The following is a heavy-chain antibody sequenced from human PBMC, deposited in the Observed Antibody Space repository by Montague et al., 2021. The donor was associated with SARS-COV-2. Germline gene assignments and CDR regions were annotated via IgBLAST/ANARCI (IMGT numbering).Heavy chain of an antibody. Sequence: TLSLTCTVSGGSIRSENYYWSWIRQHPGKGLEWIGYIHYSGSTDYNPSLNSRGSISVDTSKNQFSLKLRSVTAADTAVYFCARDGTAGDWFDPWGQGTLVTVSS. CDR1: GGSIRSENYY. V-gene: IGHV4-31*03. CDR3: ARDGTAGDWFDP. D-gene: IGHD1-26*01. CDR2: IHYSGST. J-gene: IGHJ5*02.